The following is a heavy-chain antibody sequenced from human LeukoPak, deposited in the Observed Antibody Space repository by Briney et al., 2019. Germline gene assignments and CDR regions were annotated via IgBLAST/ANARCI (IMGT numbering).Heavy chain of an antibody. D-gene: IGHD2-21*02. V-gene: IGHV3-23*01. Sequence: GGSLRLSCEASGFTFRSYAMNWVRQAPGKGLEWVSVISGSGDGTHYADSVKGRFTISRDNSKNTLYLQMNSLRGQDTAVYSCAKAPGFTVVTSFDWWGQGTLVTVSS. J-gene: IGHJ4*02. CDR2: ISGSGDGT. CDR3: AKAPGFTVVTSFDW. CDR1: GFTFRSYA.